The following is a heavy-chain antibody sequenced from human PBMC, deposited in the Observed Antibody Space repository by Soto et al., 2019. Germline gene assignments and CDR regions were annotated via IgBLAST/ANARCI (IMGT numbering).Heavy chain of an antibody. Sequence: SETLSLTCTVSGGSISSSSYYWGWIRQPPGKGLEWIGSIYYSGSTYYNPSLKSRVTISVDTSKNQFSLKLSSVTAADTAVYYCARHQSFTYYYYMDVWGKGTTVTVSS. J-gene: IGHJ6*03. CDR3: ARHQSFTYYYYMDV. CDR1: GGSISSSSYY. V-gene: IGHV4-39*01. CDR2: IYYSGST.